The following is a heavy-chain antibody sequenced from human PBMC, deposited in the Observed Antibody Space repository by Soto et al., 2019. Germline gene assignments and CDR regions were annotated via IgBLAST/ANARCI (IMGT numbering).Heavy chain of an antibody. CDR2: INSDGSST. V-gene: IGHV3-74*01. D-gene: IGHD6-19*01. CDR3: ARGLPYSSGWYLGY. Sequence: EVQLVESGGGLVQPGGSLRLSCAASGFTFSSYWMHWVRQAPGKGLVWVSRINSDGSSTSYADSVKGRFTISRDNAKNTRYLQMNSLRAEDTAVYYCARGLPYSSGWYLGYWGQGTLVTVSS. J-gene: IGHJ4*02. CDR1: GFTFSSYW.